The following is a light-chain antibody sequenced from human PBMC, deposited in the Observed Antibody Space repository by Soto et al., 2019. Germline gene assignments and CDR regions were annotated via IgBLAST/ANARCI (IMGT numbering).Light chain of an antibody. J-gene: IGKJ1*01. V-gene: IGKV3-20*01. CDR3: QRYDSLRT. CDR2: GAS. CDR1: QSVASSY. Sequence: IVWTQSPGTLSLSPGERATLPCRASQSVASSYFAWYQQKPGQAPRLLIYGASNRATGIPDRFSGSGSGTDFTLTITRLEPEDFAMYYCQRYDSLRTFGQGTKVDI.